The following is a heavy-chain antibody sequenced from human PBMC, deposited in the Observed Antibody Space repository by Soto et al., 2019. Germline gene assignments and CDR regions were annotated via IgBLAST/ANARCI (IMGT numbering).Heavy chain of an antibody. CDR1: GGTFSSYT. CDR2: IIPILGIA. Sequence: ASVKVSCKASGGTFSSYTISWVRQAPGQGLEWMGRIIPILGIANYAQKFQGRVTITADKSTSTAYMELSSLRSEDTAVYYCARDLGHYDILTGRYNWFDPWGQGTLVTVSS. CDR3: ARDLGHYDILTGRYNWFDP. V-gene: IGHV1-69*04. J-gene: IGHJ5*02. D-gene: IGHD3-9*01.